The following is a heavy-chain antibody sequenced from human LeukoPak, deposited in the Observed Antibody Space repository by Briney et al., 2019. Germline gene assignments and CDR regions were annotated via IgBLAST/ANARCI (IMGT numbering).Heavy chain of an antibody. V-gene: IGHV5-51*01. Sequence: RGESLQISCKGSGYSFTSYWIGWVRQMPGKGLEWMGIIYPGDSDTRYSPSFQGQVTISADKSISTAYLQWSSLKASDTAMYYCARQVPAAAIAYYYYMDVWGKGTTVTVSS. J-gene: IGHJ6*03. CDR2: IYPGDSDT. CDR3: ARQVPAAAIAYYYYMDV. CDR1: GYSFTSYW. D-gene: IGHD2-2*01.